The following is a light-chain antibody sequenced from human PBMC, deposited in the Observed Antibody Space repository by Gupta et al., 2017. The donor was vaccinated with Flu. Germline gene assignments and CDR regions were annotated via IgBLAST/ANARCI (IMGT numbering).Light chain of an antibody. CDR2: GTS. V-gene: IGKV3-20*01. CDR3: QQFGTSRT. Sequence: SPGTLSLSPGERATLSCRASQSISTLLAWYQQKPGQAPRLPIYGTSNRATGTPDRFSGSGSGADFTLTISRLEPEDFAVYYCQQFGTSRTFGQGTRIEIK. CDR1: QSISTL. J-gene: IGKJ1*01.